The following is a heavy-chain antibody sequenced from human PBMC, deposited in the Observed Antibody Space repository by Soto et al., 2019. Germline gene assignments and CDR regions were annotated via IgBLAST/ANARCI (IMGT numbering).Heavy chain of an antibody. CDR2: IYYSGGT. CDR3: ARLIGYDSGSYVLRWFDP. V-gene: IGHV4-59*01. J-gene: IGHJ5*02. D-gene: IGHD3-10*01. CDR1: GDSISSYY. Sequence: SETLSLTCTVSGDSISSYYWSWIRQPPGKGLEWIGYIYYSGGTNYNPSLKSRVTISVDTSKNQFSLKLSSVTAADTAVYYCARLIGYDSGSYVLRWFDPWGQGTLVTVSS.